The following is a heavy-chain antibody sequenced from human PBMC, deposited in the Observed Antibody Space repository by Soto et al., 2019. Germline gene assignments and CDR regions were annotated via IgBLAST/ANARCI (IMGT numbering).Heavy chain of an antibody. V-gene: IGHV3-48*01. CDR3: ARDPYYDFWSGYLNYFDY. CDR1: GFTFSSYS. D-gene: IGHD3-3*01. CDR2: ISSSSTI. J-gene: IGHJ4*02. Sequence: GGSLRLSCAASGFTFSSYSMNWVRQAPGKGLEWVSYISSSSTIYYADSVKGRFTISRDNAKNSLYLQMNSLRAEDTAVYYCARDPYYDFWSGYLNYFDYWGQGTLVTVSS.